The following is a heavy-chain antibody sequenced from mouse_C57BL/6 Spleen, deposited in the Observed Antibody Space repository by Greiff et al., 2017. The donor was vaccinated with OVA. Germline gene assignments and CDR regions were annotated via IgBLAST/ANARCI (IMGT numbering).Heavy chain of an antibody. CDR3: TGTTVGYFDV. J-gene: IGHJ1*03. V-gene: IGHV6-3*01. CDR1: GFTFSNYW. D-gene: IGHD1-1*01. Sequence: EVQGVESGGGLVQPGGSMKLSCVASGFTFSNYWMNWVRQSPEKGLEWVAQIRLKSDNCATHYAESVKGRFTISRDDSKSSVYLQMNNLRAEDTGIYYCTGTTVGYFDVWGTGTTVTVSS. CDR2: IRLKSDNCAT.